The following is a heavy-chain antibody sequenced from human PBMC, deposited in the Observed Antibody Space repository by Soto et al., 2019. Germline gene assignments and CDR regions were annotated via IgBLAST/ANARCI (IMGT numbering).Heavy chain of an antibody. Sequence: SAKGSCEASGYTFTGYYLHWLRQAPGQGLEWMGWINPNSGGTNYAQKFQGRVTMTRDTSISTAYMELSRLRSDDTAVYYCARDHCSSTSCYPGGGYYYYGMDVWGQGTTVTVSS. V-gene: IGHV1-2*02. D-gene: IGHD2-2*01. CDR2: INPNSGGT. CDR3: ARDHCSSTSCYPGGGYYYYGMDV. CDR1: GYTFTGYY. J-gene: IGHJ6*02.